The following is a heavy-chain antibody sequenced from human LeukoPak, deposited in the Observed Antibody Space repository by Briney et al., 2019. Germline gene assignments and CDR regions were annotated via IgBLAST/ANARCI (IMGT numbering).Heavy chain of an antibody. J-gene: IGHJ4*02. V-gene: IGHV1-69*01. CDR2: IIPIFGTA. CDR1: GGTFSSYA. D-gene: IGHD6-13*01. Sequence: SVKVSCRASGGTFSSYAISWVRQAPGQGLEWMGGIIPIFGTANYAQKFQGRVTITADESTSTAYMELSSLRSEDTAVYYCARASVGGAAAGTSDYWGQGTLVTVSS. CDR3: ARASVGGAAAGTSDY.